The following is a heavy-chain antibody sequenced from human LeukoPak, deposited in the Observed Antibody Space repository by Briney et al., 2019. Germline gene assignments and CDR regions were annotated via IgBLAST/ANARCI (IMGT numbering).Heavy chain of an antibody. Sequence: GASVKVSCKASGGTFSSYAISWVRQAPGQGLEWMGGIIPIFGTANYAQKFQGRVTITTDESTSTAYMELSSLRSEDTAVYYCARVPGRSGYRMGNAFDIWGQGTMVTVSS. CDR2: IIPIFGTA. V-gene: IGHV1-69*05. CDR3: ARVPGRSGYRMGNAFDI. J-gene: IGHJ3*02. CDR1: GGTFSSYA. D-gene: IGHD3-3*01.